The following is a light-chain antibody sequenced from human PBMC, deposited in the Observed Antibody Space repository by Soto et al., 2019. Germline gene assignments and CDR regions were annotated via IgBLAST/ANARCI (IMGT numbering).Light chain of an antibody. Sequence: QPALTQPASVSGSPGQSITISCTGTSSDVGSYNLVSWYQQHPGKAPKLMIYEGSKRPSGVSNRFSGSKSGNTASLTISGLQAEDESDYYCCSYAGSRVFGGGTKLTVL. CDR1: SSDVGSYNL. CDR2: EGS. V-gene: IGLV2-23*01. J-gene: IGLJ3*02. CDR3: CSYAGSRV.